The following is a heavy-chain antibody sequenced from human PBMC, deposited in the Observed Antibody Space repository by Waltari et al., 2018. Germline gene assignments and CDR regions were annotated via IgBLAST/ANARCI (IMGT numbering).Heavy chain of an antibody. V-gene: IGHV5-10-1*03. D-gene: IGHD2-15*01. CDR2: SDTTDSYT. CDR3: ARETRYCSDNGCTNWFDP. Sequence: EVQLVQSGPEVKKPGESLRIPCQASRYSFASHWISSVRQLPGKGLEFVGRSDTTDSYTNYSPSVQGRVSISVDRSISTAFLQLSTLKAADSGLYYCARETRYCSDNGCTNWFDPWAQGTLVTVSS. J-gene: IGHJ5*02. CDR1: RYSFASHW.